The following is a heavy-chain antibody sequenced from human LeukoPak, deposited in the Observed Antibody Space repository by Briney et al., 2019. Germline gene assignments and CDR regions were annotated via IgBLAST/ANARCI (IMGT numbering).Heavy chain of an antibody. V-gene: IGHV3-30*18. Sequence: PGGSLRLSCAASGFTFSSYGMHWVRQAPGKGLEWVAVISYDGSNKYYADSVKGRFTISRDNSKNTLYLQMNSLRAEDTAVYYCAKSQRQYYFDYWGQGTLVIVSS. D-gene: IGHD1-1*01. J-gene: IGHJ4*02. CDR1: GFTFSSYG. CDR3: AKSQRQYYFDY. CDR2: ISYDGSNK.